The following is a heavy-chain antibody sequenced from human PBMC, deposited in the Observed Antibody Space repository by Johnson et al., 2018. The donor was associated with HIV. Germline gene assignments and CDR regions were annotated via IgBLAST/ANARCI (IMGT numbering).Heavy chain of an antibody. J-gene: IGHJ3*02. D-gene: IGHD2-21*02. V-gene: IGHV3-9*01. CDR1: GFTFDDYA. CDR2: INWNGGST. CDR3: AKDLVVTAPGAFDI. Sequence: VESGGGLVQPGRSLRLSCAASGFTFDDYAMHWVRQAPGKGLEWVSGINWNGGSTGYADSVKGRFTISRDNSKNTLYLQMSSLRAEDTAVYYCAKDLVVTAPGAFDIWGQGTMVTVSS.